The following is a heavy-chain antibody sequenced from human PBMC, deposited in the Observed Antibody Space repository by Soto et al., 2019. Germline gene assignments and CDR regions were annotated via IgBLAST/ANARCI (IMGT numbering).Heavy chain of an antibody. J-gene: IGHJ5*02. D-gene: IGHD3-22*01. Sequence: SPTLSLTCAISGDSVSSNSVAWNWIRQSPSRGLEWLGRTYYRSKWYNDYAVSVKSRITINPDTSKNQFSLQLNSVTPGDTAVYYCAREHILVAHNWFDPWGQGTLVTVSS. CDR2: TYYRSKWYN. V-gene: IGHV6-1*01. CDR1: GDSVSSNSVA. CDR3: AREHILVAHNWFDP.